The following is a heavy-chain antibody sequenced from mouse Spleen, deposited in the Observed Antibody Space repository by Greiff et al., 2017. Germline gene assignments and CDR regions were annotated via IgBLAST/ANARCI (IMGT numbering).Heavy chain of an antibody. CDR3: AREGRNWDWYFDV. V-gene: IGHV5-4*01. D-gene: IGHD4-1*01. CDR1: GFTFSSYA. Sequence: EVKLMESGGGLVKPGGSLKLSCAASGFTFSSYAMSWVRQTPEKRLEWVATISDGGSYTYYPDNVKGRFTISRDNAKNNLYLQMSHLKSEDTAMYYCAREGRNWDWYFDVWGTGTTVTVSS. CDR2: ISDGGSYT. J-gene: IGHJ1*03.